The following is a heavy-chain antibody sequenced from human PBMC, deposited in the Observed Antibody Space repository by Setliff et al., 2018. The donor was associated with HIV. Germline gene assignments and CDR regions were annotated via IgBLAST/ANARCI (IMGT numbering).Heavy chain of an antibody. V-gene: IGHV3-7*01. J-gene: IGHJ4*02. CDR3: ARVRLYNTALDY. Sequence: PGGSLRLSCAASGFSVSSQYMGWVRQAPGKGLEWVANIRQDGSEKYYVDSVKGRFTLSRDTSKNTLFLQMNSLRPEDTAVYYCARVRLYNTALDYWGQGTLVTVSS. CDR2: IRQDGSEK. D-gene: IGHD3-3*01. CDR1: GFSVSSQY.